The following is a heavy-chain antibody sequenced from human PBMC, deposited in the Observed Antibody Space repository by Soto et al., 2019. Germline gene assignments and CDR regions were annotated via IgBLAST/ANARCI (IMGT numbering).Heavy chain of an antibody. Sequence: GESLKISCNGSGYSFTSYWIGWVRQMPGKGLEWMGIIYPGDSDTRYSPSFQGQVTISADKSISTAYLQWSSLKASDTAMYYCARNLWSYYYGMDVCGQGTRVTVYS. J-gene: IGHJ6*02. D-gene: IGHD3-10*01. CDR1: GYSFTSYW. CDR3: ARNLWSYYYGMDV. V-gene: IGHV5-51*01. CDR2: IYPGDSDT.